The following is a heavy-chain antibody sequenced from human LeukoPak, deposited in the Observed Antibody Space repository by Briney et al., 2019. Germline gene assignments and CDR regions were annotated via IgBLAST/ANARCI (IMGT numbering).Heavy chain of an antibody. CDR3: ARDLRWTFSLFDY. D-gene: IGHD4-23*01. J-gene: IGHJ4*02. V-gene: IGHV3-48*04. Sequence: GGSLRLSCAASGFTFSSYSMNWVRQAPGKGLEWVSYISSSGSTIYYADSVKGRFTISRDNAKNSLYLQMNSLRAEDTAVYYCARDLRWTFSLFDYWGQGTLVTVSS. CDR2: ISSSGSTI. CDR1: GFTFSSYS.